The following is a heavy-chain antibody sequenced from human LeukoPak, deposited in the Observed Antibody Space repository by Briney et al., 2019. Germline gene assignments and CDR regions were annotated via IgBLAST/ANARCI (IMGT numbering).Heavy chain of an antibody. V-gene: IGHV4-39*01. CDR3: ARRSWWLSLSYYYYYMDV. J-gene: IGHJ6*03. Sequence: PSETLSLTCTVSGGSISSSSYYWGWIRQPPGKGLEWIGSIYYSGSTYYNPSLKSRSTISVHTSKNQFSLKLSSVTAADTAVYYCARRSWWLSLSYYYYYMDVWGKGTTVTISS. CDR2: IYYSGST. CDR1: GGSISSSSYY. D-gene: IGHD3-22*01.